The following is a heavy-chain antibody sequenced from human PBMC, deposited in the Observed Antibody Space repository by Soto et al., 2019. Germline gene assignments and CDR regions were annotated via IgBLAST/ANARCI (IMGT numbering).Heavy chain of an antibody. Sequence: SETLSLTCTVSGGSIINYYWSWIRHPPWKKLEWIGYIYYSGSTNYNPSLKSRVTISVDTSKNQFSLKLSSVTAADTAVYYCARLRAGGGYYGSGSYYSTNYSYYGMDVWGQGTTVTVSS. CDR1: GGSIINYY. CDR2: IYYSGST. CDR3: ARLRAGGGYYGSGSYYSTNYSYYGMDV. D-gene: IGHD3-10*01. J-gene: IGHJ6*02. V-gene: IGHV4-59*08.